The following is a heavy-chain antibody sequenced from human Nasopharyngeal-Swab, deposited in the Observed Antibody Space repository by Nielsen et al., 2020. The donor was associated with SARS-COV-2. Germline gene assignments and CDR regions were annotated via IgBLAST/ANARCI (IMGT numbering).Heavy chain of an antibody. D-gene: IGHD2-15*01. Sequence: GSLRLSCTVSGGSISSSSYYWGWIRQPPGKWLEWIGSIYYSGSTYYNPSLKSRVTVSVDTSKNQFSLKLNSVTAADTAMYYCARQWYCSGGSCYPPGAFDIWGQGTMVTVSS. J-gene: IGHJ3*02. CDR2: IYYSGST. CDR1: GGSISSSSYY. V-gene: IGHV4-39*01. CDR3: ARQWYCSGGSCYPPGAFDI.